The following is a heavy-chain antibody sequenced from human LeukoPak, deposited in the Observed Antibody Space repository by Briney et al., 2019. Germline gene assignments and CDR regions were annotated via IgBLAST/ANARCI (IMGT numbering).Heavy chain of an antibody. J-gene: IGHJ4*02. Sequence: PGGSLRLSCAASGFTFNSYAMSWVRQAPWERLQWVSGISDSGGNTYYADSVRGRFTISRDNSKNTLYLQMNSLRGEDTAVYYCARHRSSWLIDYWGQGTLVTVSS. CDR3: ARHRSSWLIDY. V-gene: IGHV3-23*01. CDR2: ISDSGGNT. D-gene: IGHD6-6*01. CDR1: GFTFNSYA.